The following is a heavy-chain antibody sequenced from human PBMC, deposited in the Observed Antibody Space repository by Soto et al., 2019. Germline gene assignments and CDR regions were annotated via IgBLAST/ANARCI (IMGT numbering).Heavy chain of an antibody. CDR1: GFTLGRYW. V-gene: IGHV3-7*05. CDR2: INEDGSEK. Sequence: GRSLRLSCVVSGFTLGRYWMDWARQAPGKGLEWVANINEDGSEKYYVDSVKGRFTISRDNAKNSLYLQMNTLRVEDTAVYYCTRSLDVWGQGTTVTVSS. J-gene: IGHJ6*02. CDR3: TRSLDV.